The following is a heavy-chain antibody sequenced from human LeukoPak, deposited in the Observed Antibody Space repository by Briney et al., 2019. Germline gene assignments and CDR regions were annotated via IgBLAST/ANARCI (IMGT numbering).Heavy chain of an antibody. J-gene: IGHJ4*02. CDR2: INHSGST. CDR1: GGSFSGYY. CDR3: ASARITMVRGVIRRYYFDY. V-gene: IGHV4-34*01. Sequence: SETLSLICAVYGGSFSGYYWSCIHQPPGKGLEWIGEINHSGSTNYNPSLKSRVTISVDTSKNQFSLKLSSVTAADTAVYYCASARITMVRGVIRRYYFDYWGQGTLVTVSS. D-gene: IGHD3-10*01.